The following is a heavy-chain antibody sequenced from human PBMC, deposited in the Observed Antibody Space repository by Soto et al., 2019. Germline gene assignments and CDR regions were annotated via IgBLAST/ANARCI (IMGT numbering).Heavy chain of an antibody. CDR1: GFTFSSYW. CDR3: TRGLYSNHD. CDR2: IKQDGSEK. V-gene: IGHV3-7*04. Sequence: PGGSLRLSCAASGFTFSSYWLTWVRQAPGKGLEWVANIKQDGSEKSYVDSVKGRFTISRDNAKNALYLQMSGLRAEDMAVYYCTRGLYSNHDWGQGALVPVAS. D-gene: IGHD4-4*01. J-gene: IGHJ1*01.